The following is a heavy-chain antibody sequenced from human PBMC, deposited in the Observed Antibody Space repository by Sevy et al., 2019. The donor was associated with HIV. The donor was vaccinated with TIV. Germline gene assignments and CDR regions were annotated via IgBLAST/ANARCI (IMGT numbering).Heavy chain of an antibody. CDR2: ITPNNGDT. J-gene: IGHJ1*01. V-gene: IGHV1-18*01. Sequence: ASVKVSCKASGYTFTNYHITWVRQAPGQGLEWMGRITPNNGDTNYAQRLQGRVTMTTDTSTSTVYMELRSLRSDDTAVYYCARAPSGMQGPGQYFHHWGQGTLVTVSS. CDR3: ARAPSGMQGPGQYFHH. D-gene: IGHD5-12*01. CDR1: GYTFTNYH.